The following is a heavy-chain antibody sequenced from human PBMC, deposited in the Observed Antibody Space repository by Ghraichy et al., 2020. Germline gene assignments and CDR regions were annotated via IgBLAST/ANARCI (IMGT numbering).Heavy chain of an antibody. CDR1: GYTFTRHA. J-gene: IGHJ6*02. V-gene: IGHV1-3*01. CDR3: ARDRETIPPYGMDV. Sequence: ASVKVSCKASGYTFTRHAIHWVRQAPGQRPEWMGWINAGDGSSRYSHKFQGRLTITRDTYANTDYMELTSLGSEDTAIYYCARDRETIPPYGMDVWGQGTTVTVSS. D-gene: IGHD3-3*01. CDR2: INAGDGSS.